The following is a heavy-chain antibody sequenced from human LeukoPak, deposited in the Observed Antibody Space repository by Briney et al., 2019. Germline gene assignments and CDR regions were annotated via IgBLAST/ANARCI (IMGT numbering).Heavy chain of an antibody. D-gene: IGHD5-12*01. CDR1: GGTFSSYA. J-gene: IGHJ4*02. Sequence: GASVKVSCKASGGTFSSYAISWVRQAPGQGLEWMGRIIPILGIANYAQKFQGRVTITADKSTSTAYMELRSLRSDDTAVYYCARGTIVATDLDYWGQGTLVTVSS. CDR2: IIPILGIA. CDR3: ARGTIVATDLDY. V-gene: IGHV1-69*04.